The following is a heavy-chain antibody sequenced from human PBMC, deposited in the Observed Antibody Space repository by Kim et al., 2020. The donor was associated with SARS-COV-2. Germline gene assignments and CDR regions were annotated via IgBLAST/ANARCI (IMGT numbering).Heavy chain of an antibody. J-gene: IGHJ4*02. D-gene: IGHD3-22*01. V-gene: IGHV3-30*01. CDR3: ARDGFYDSSGYYPDFDY. Sequence: GKGRFTISKDNSKNTLDRQVNSLRAEDTAVYYCARDGFYDSSGYYPDFDYWGQGTLVTVSS.